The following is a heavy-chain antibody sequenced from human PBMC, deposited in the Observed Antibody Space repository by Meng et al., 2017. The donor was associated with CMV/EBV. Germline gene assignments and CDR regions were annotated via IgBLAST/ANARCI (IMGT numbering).Heavy chain of an antibody. CDR2: IIPIFGTA. J-gene: IGHJ6*02. CDR1: GGTFSSYA. Sequence: SVKVSCKASGGTFSSYAISWVRQAPGQGLEWMGGIIPIFGTANYAQKFQGRVTITTDESTSTAYMELSSLRSEDTAVYYCARDSSYDFWSGQAYYYYGMDVWGQGTTVTVSS. CDR3: ARDSSYDFWSGQAYYYYGMDV. V-gene: IGHV1-69*05. D-gene: IGHD3-3*01.